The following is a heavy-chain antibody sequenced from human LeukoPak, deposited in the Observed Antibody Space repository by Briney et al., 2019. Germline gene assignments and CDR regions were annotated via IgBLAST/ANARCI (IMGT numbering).Heavy chain of an antibody. CDR2: IYYSGST. CDR3: ARGRGGSYRASLVGAFDI. Sequence: SETLSLTCTVSGGSISSYYWSWIRQPPGKGLEWIGYIYYSGSTNYNPSLKSRVTISVDTSKNQFSLKLSSVTAADTAVYYCARGRGGSYRASLVGAFDIWGQGTMVTVSS. J-gene: IGHJ3*02. D-gene: IGHD1-26*01. CDR1: GGSISSYY. V-gene: IGHV4-59*12.